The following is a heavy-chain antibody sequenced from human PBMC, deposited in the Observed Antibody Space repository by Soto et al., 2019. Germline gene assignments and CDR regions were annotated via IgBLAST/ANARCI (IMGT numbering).Heavy chain of an antibody. CDR1: GGTFSSYT. CDR3: ARDGMVRGVISYYYYYGMDV. D-gene: IGHD3-10*01. J-gene: IGHJ6*02. V-gene: IGHV1-69*04. CDR2: IIPILGIA. Sequence: SVKVSCKASGGTFSSYTISWVRQAPGQGLEWMGRIIPILGIANYAQKFQGRVTITADKSTSTAYMELSSLRSEDTAVYYCARDGMVRGVISYYYYYGMDVWGQGTTVTVSS.